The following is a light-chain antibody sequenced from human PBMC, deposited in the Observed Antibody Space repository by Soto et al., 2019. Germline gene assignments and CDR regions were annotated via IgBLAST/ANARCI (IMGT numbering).Light chain of an antibody. Sequence: EIVLTQSPGTLSLSPGERATLSCRASQSVSSSFLDWYQQRPGQAPRLLIFGASYRATGIPDRFSGSGSGTDFTLTISRLEPEDFAVYYCQHYGSSPPEFTFGPGTKVDSK. CDR3: QHYGSSPPEFT. CDR2: GAS. V-gene: IGKV3-20*01. J-gene: IGKJ3*01. CDR1: QSVSSSF.